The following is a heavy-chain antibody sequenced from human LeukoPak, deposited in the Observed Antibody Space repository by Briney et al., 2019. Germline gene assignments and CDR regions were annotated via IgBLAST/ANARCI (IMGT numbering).Heavy chain of an antibody. CDR3: AVSSSSSGDFAY. CDR2: IYYSGST. V-gene: IGHV4-39*07. J-gene: IGHJ4*02. CDR1: GGSISSSSYY. Sequence: SETLSLTCTVAGGSISSSSYYWGWIRQPPGKGLEWIGSIYYSGSTHYNPSLKSRVTISVDTSKHQFSLQLSAVTAAHTAVYYCAVSSSSSGDFAYWGQGTLVTVSS. D-gene: IGHD6-6*01.